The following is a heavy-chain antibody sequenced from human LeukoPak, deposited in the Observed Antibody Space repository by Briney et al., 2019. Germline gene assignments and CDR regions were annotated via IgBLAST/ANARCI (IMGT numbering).Heavy chain of an antibody. J-gene: IGHJ3*02. CDR3: ARDRIWNDAGHDPFDI. Sequence: PSQTLSLTCNVSGASISSYYWSWIRQPGGKGLEWIGCIYTSANTNYSPSFKSRATISIDRSKNQFSLNLPSVTAADTAVYYCARDRIWNDAGHDPFDIWGQGTMVTVSS. CDR2: IYTSANT. D-gene: IGHD1-1*01. CDR1: GASISSYY. V-gene: IGHV4-4*07.